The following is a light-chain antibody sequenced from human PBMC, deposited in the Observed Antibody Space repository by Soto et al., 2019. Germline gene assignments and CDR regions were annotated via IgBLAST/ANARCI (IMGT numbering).Light chain of an antibody. CDR3: PSYDSSLTSWV. Sequence: QAVVTQPPSVSGAPGQRVTISCTESSSNIGAGYDVHWYQQLPGTAPKLLIYGNSNRPSGVPDRFSGSKSGTSASLAITGLQAEDEADYYCPSYDSSLTSWVFGGGTKLTVL. CDR1: SSNIGAGYD. J-gene: IGLJ3*02. CDR2: GNS. V-gene: IGLV1-40*01.